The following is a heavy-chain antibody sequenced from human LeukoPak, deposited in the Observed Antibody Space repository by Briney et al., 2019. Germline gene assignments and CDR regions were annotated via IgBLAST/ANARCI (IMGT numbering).Heavy chain of an antibody. V-gene: IGHV3-21*01. J-gene: IGHJ3*02. CDR3: ARKGYYDSGTFDI. CDR1: GFSPGSYS. D-gene: IGHD3-22*01. CDR2: ITSSGSYI. Sequence: PRGSLRLSCALSGFSPGSYSITWVRHAPGNGLEWVSSITSSGSYINYADSVKGPVTTSRDKAKNSLYLKMNRLRAANTAVYYCARKGYYDSGTFDIWGQGTMVTVSS.